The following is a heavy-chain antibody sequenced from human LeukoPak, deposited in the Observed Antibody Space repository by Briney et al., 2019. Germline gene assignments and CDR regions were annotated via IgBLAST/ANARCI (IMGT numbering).Heavy chain of an antibody. V-gene: IGHV4-4*07. CDR2: ISISGRT. CDR3: ARDWRPYCSSTSCYYYYYMDV. CDR1: VGSISSYY. J-gene: IGHJ6*03. Sequence: PSETLSLTRTVSVGSISSYYWSWITDPAGKGLEWIGRISISGRTPYNPSRKSRVTMSVDTSKDHFSLKLSSVTAADTAVYYCARDWRPYCSSTSCYYYYYMDVWGKGTTVTVSS. D-gene: IGHD2-2*01.